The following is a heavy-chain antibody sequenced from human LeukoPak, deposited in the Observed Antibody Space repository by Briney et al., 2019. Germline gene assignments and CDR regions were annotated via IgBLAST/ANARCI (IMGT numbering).Heavy chain of an antibody. J-gene: IGHJ4*02. CDR2: IYYTGST. D-gene: IGHD3-10*01. Sequence: PSETLSLTCSVSGGSISSSRYYWGWIRQPPGKGLERIGSIYYTGSTYHNPSLKSRVTISVDTSKNQFSLKLSSVTAADTAVYYCVVWLGELLHFDYWGQGTLVTVSS. CDR1: GGSISSSRYY. V-gene: IGHV4-39*01. CDR3: VVWLGELLHFDY.